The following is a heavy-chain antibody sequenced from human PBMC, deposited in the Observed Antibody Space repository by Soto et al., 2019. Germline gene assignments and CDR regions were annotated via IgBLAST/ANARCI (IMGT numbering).Heavy chain of an antibody. V-gene: IGHV1-69*12. CDR1: GGTFSSYA. CDR2: IIRIFGTP. CDR3: ARQGSNEYYYYGMDV. J-gene: IGHJ6*02. D-gene: IGHD3-10*01. Sequence: QVQLVQSGAEVKKPGSSVKVSCKASGGTFSSYAINWVRQAPGQGLEWMGGIIRIFGTPDYAQRFQGRVTITADESTSTAYMELSGLRSEDTAVYYCARQGSNEYYYYGMDVWGQGTTVTVSS.